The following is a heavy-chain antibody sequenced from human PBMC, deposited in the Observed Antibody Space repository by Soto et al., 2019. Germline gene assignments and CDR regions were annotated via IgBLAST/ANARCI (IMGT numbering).Heavy chain of an antibody. V-gene: IGHV3-30*03. CDR3: ARDKWGIVVVPAAIHRYFDY. CDR1: GFTFSSYG. D-gene: IGHD2-2*01. CDR2: ISYDGSNK. Sequence: GGSLRLSCAASGFTFSSYGMHWVRQAPGKGLEWVAVISYDGSNKYYADSVKGRFTISRDNSKNTLYLQMNSLRAEDTAVYYCARDKWGIVVVPAAIHRYFDYWGQGTLVTSPQ. J-gene: IGHJ4*02.